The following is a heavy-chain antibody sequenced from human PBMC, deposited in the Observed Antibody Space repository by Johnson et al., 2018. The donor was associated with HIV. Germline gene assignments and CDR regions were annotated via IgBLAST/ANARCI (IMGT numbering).Heavy chain of an antibody. J-gene: IGHJ3*02. CDR1: GFTFSSYA. D-gene: IGHD3-3*01. CDR3: ARDPTLRITIFGVVITGDAFDI. V-gene: IGHV3-30-3*01. CDR2: ISYDGSNK. Sequence: VQLVESGGGLVKPGRSLRLSCAASGFTFSSYAMHWVRQAPGKGLEWVALISYDGSNKYYADSVKGRFTISRDNSKNTLYLQMNSLRAEDTAVYYCARDPTLRITIFGVVITGDAFDIWGQGTMVTVSS.